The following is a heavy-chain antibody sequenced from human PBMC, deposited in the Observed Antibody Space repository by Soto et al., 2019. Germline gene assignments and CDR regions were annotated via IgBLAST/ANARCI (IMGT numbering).Heavy chain of an antibody. CDR3: ARGRAARRYYYGMDV. V-gene: IGHV4-34*01. CDR1: GGSFSGYY. CDR2: INHSGST. Sequence: SETLSLTCAVYGGSFSGYYWSWIRQPPGKGLEWIGEINHSGSTNYNPSLKSRVTISVDTSKNQFSLKLSSVTAADTAVYYCARGRAARRYYYGMDVWGQGTTVTVSS. J-gene: IGHJ6*02. D-gene: IGHD6-6*01.